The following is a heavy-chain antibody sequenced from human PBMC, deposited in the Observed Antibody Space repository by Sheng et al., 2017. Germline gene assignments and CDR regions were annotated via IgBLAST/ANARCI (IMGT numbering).Heavy chain of an antibody. D-gene: IGHD4-17*01. CDR2: ISYDGIDK. Sequence: QVQLVESGGGVVQPGRSLRLSCAASEFTFSSYAMHWVRQAPGKGLEWVAVISYDGIDKYYADSVRGRFTISRDNSKNTLYLQVNSLTAEDTVVYYCARDLSGTTLIDYWGQGTLVTVSS. CDR1: EFTFSSYA. V-gene: IGHV3-30*04. CDR3: ARDLSGTTLIDY. J-gene: IGHJ4*02.